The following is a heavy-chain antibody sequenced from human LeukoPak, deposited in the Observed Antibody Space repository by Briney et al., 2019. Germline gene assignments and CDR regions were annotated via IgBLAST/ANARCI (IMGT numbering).Heavy chain of an antibody. CDR1: GGSISSYY. CDR3: AREGSDSSGYYYLHY. CDR2: IYYSGST. D-gene: IGHD3-22*01. J-gene: IGHJ4*02. Sequence: SETLSLTGTVSGGSISSYYWSWIRQPPGKGLEWIGYIYYSGSTNYNPSLKSRVTISVDTSKNQISLKLSSVTAADTAVYYCAREGSDSSGYYYLHYWGQGTLVTVSS. V-gene: IGHV4-59*01.